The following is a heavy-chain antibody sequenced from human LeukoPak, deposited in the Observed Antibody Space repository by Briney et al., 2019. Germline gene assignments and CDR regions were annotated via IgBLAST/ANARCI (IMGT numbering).Heavy chain of an antibody. CDR2: ISGYNAAT. Sequence: ASVKVSCKTSGYTFTSYGVSWVRQAPGQGLEWMGWISGYNAATNYAQKFQGRVTMTIDTSTSTVYMELRSLRSDDTAVIYGARLRVAGSLDIWGQGTMVTASS. V-gene: IGHV1-18*01. D-gene: IGHD5-12*01. CDR3: ARLRVAGSLDI. CDR1: GYTFTSYG. J-gene: IGHJ3*02.